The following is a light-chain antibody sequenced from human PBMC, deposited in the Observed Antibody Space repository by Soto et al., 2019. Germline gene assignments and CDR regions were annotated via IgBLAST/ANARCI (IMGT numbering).Light chain of an antibody. CDR2: SNN. CDR3: AAWDDSLNGPV. V-gene: IGLV1-44*01. CDR1: SSNIGSNT. J-gene: IGLJ2*01. Sequence: SVLTQPPSASGTPGQRVTISCSGSSSNIGSNTVNWYQQLPGTAPKLLIYSNNQRPSGVPDRFSGSKSGTSASLAISGLQAEDEAEYYWAAWDDSLNGPVFGGGTKLTVL.